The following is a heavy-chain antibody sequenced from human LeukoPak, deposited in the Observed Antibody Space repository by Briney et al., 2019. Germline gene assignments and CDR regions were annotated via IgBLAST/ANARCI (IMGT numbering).Heavy chain of an antibody. V-gene: IGHV3-23*01. Sequence: GGSLRLSCAASGFTFSSYAMSWVRQAPGKGLEWVSGISGSGDNTYYADSVKGRFTISRDNSKNTLYLQMNSLRAEDTAMYYCGVGWVIDYWGQGTLVTVSS. CDR1: GFTFSSYA. CDR3: GVGWVIDY. J-gene: IGHJ4*02. D-gene: IGHD6-19*01. CDR2: ISGSGDNT.